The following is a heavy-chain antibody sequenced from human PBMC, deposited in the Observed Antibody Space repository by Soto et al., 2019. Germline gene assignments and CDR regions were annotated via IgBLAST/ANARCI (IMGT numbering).Heavy chain of an antibody. CDR2: ISGSGGST. Sequence: EVQLLESGGGLVQPGVSLRLSCAASGFIFSNYAMSWVRQAPGKGLEWVSTISGSGGSTYQADSVKGRFTISRDNSKNTLYLQMNSLRAEDTAVYYCEGGYDGSGSDYWGQGTLVSVSS. J-gene: IGHJ4*02. CDR3: EGGYDGSGSDY. CDR1: GFIFSNYA. V-gene: IGHV3-23*01. D-gene: IGHD3-22*01.